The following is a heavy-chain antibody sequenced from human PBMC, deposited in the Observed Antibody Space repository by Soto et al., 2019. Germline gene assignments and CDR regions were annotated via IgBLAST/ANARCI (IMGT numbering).Heavy chain of an antibody. CDR3: ATRADCLSADCIEDYFGMDV. V-gene: IGHV3-23*01. CDR1: GFTFSNYA. D-gene: IGHD2-21*02. Sequence: EVQLLESGGGLVQPGGSRRLSCAASGFTFSNYAMTWVRQAPGMGLEWVSSISGSGGSTYYADSVKGRFTISRDNSKDTVYLQMNSLRAEDTALSYCATRADCLSADCIEDYFGMDVWGQGTTVTVSS. J-gene: IGHJ6*02. CDR2: ISGSGGST.